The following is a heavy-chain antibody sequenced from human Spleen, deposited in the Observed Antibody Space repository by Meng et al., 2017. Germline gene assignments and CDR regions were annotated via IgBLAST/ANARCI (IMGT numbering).Heavy chain of an antibody. CDR1: GFTFSSYA. V-gene: IGHV3-66*02. Sequence: GESLKISCAASGFTFSSYAMSWVRQAPGKGLEWVSVIYSGGSTYYADSVKGRFTISRDNSKNTLYLQMNSLRAEDTAVYYCARDSYDYVWGSYRSGYYYYGMDVWGQGTTVTVSS. CDR2: IYSGGST. J-gene: IGHJ6*02. CDR3: ARDSYDYVWGSYRSGYYYYGMDV. D-gene: IGHD3-16*02.